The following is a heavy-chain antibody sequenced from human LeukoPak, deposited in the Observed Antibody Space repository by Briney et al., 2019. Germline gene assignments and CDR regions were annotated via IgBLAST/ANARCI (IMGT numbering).Heavy chain of an antibody. V-gene: IGHV3-23*01. D-gene: IGHD3-9*01. CDR1: GFTFSSYA. J-gene: IGHJ4*02. CDR2: ISGSGGST. CDR3: AKLYDILTNFDY. Sequence: GGSLRLSCAASGFTFSSYAMSWVRQAPGKGLEWVSAISGSGGSTYYADSVKGRFTISRDNSKNTLYLQMSSLRAEDTAVYYCAKLYDILTNFDYWGQGTLVTVSS.